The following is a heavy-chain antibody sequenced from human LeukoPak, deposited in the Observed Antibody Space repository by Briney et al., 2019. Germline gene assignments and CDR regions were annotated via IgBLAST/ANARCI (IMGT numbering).Heavy chain of an antibody. CDR3: ARRHGSGSYLRVSYYMDV. J-gene: IGHJ6*03. D-gene: IGHD3-10*01. Sequence: GGSLRLSCAASGFTFSSYSMNWVRQAPGKGLEWVSYISSNSSTIYYADSVKGRFTISRDNAKNSLYLQMNSLRAEDTAVYYCARRHGSGSYLRVSYYMDVWGKGTTVTVSS. CDR2: ISSNSSTI. V-gene: IGHV3-48*01. CDR1: GFTFSSYS.